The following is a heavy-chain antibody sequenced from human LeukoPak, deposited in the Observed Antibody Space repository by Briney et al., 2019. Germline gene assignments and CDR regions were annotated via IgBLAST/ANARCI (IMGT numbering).Heavy chain of an antibody. CDR2: IKQDGSEM. Sequence: GGSLRLSCAASGFTFSSYWMSWVRQAPGKGLEWVANIKQDGSEMHYVDSVKGRITISRDNAMNSPYLQMNSLRAEDTAVYYCARDNGMDVWGQGTTVIVSS. CDR3: ARDNGMDV. CDR1: GFTFSSYW. V-gene: IGHV3-7*01. J-gene: IGHJ6*02.